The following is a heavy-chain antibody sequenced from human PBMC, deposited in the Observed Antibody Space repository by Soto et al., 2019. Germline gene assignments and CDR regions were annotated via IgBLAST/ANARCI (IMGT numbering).Heavy chain of an antibody. J-gene: IGHJ4*02. CDR1: GGSVSNSY. CDR3: ARGRSHEWELLVQYFDY. V-gene: IGHV4-59*02. CDR2: VYYSGST. Sequence: SETLSLTCTVSGGSVSNSYWGWIRQPPGKGLEWVAYVYYSGSTNYNPSLGSRVTISVDKSKNQFSLKMTSVTGADTAVYYCARGRSHEWELLVQYFDYWGQGTLVTVSS. D-gene: IGHD1-26*01.